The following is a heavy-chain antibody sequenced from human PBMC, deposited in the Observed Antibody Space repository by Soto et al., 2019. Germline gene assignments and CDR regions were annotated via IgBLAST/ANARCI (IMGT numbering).Heavy chain of an antibody. V-gene: IGHV4-39*01. J-gene: IGHJ4*02. CDR3: ARNDRDYGDLDY. CDR2: IYYSGST. Sequence: PSETLSLTCTVSGGSISSSSYYWGWIRQPPGKGLEWIGSIYYSGSTYYNPSLKSRVTISVDTSKNQFSLKLSSVTAADTAVYYCARNDRDYGDLDYWGQGTPVTVSS. CDR1: GGSISSSSYY. D-gene: IGHD4-17*01.